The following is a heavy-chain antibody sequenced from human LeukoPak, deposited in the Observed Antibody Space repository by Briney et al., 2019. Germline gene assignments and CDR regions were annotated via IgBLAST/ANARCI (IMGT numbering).Heavy chain of an antibody. CDR1: GGSISSSSYY. Sequence: PSETLSLTCTVSGGSISSSSYYWGWIRQPPGKGLEWIGSIYYSGSTYYNPSLKSRVTISVDTSKNQFSLKLSSVTAADTAVYYCARPNSSSWGQGTLVTASS. CDR2: IYYSGST. V-gene: IGHV4-39*01. J-gene: IGHJ4*02. CDR3: ARPNSSS. D-gene: IGHD6-13*01.